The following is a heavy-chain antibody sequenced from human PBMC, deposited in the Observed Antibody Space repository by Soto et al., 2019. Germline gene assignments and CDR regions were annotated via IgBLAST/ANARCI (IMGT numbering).Heavy chain of an antibody. CDR2: IDPSDSYT. J-gene: IGHJ6*02. CDR3: ARHEASYQLNYYYGMDV. D-gene: IGHD2-2*01. V-gene: IGHV5-10-1*03. CDR1: GYSFTSYW. Sequence: EVQLVQSGAEVKKPGESLRISCKGSGYSFTSYWISWVRQMPGKGLEWMGRIDPSDSYTNYSPSFQGHVTISADKSISTAYLQWSSLKASDTAMYYCARHEASYQLNYYYGMDVWGQGTTVTVSS.